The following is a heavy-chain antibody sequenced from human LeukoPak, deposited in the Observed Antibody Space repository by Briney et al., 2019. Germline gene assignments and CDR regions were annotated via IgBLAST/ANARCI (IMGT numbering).Heavy chain of an antibody. CDR2: ISGGST. J-gene: IGHJ5*02. Sequence: PGGSLRLSCAASGFTFSSNEMSWVRQAPGKGLEWVSSISGGSTYYADSRKGRFTISRDNSKNTVYLQMNNMRVDDTAVYYCARVAGWHWFDPWGQGTLVTVSS. CDR1: GFTFSSNE. D-gene: IGHD6-19*01. V-gene: IGHV3-38*03. CDR3: ARVAGWHWFDP.